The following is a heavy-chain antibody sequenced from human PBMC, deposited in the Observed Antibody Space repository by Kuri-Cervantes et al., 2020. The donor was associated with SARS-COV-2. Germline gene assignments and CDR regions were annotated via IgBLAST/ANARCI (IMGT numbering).Heavy chain of an antibody. V-gene: IGHV3-52*01. Sequence: GGSLRLSCAASGFTFSSSWMHWVCQAPEKGLEWVADIKCDGSEKYYVDSVKGRLTISRDNAKNSLYLQVNSLRAEDMTVYYCARVNDVIAARLHDAFDIWGQGTMVTVSS. CDR1: GFTFSSSW. CDR2: IKCDGSEK. CDR3: ARVNDVIAARLHDAFDI. J-gene: IGHJ3*02. D-gene: IGHD6-6*01.